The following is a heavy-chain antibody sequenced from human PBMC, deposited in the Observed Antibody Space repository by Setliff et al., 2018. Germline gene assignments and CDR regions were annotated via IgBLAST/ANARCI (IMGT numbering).Heavy chain of an antibody. V-gene: IGHV3-49*03. Sequence: PGGSLRLSCAASGFTFGDYAMGWIRQSPGKGLEGVGFIRSKAYGGTTEYAASVKGRFTISRDDSKSIAYLQINSLKTDDTAVYYCTRDLTTGTVWSLLYYFDYWGQGTLVTVSS. CDR3: TRDLTTGTVWSLLYYFDY. J-gene: IGHJ4*02. D-gene: IGHD1-1*01. CDR1: GFTFGDYA. CDR2: IRSKAYGGTT.